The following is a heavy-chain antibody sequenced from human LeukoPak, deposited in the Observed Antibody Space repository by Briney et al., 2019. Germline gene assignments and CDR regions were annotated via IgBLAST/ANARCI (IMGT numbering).Heavy chain of an antibody. V-gene: IGHV5-51*01. CDR3: ARRDGYDSTTCEY. D-gene: IGHD5-24*01. Sequence: GESLQISCKGSGYSFTSYWIGWVRPMTGKGLEWMGIIYPGDSDTRYSPSFQGQVTISADKSIRTAYLQWNILKASDTAMYYCARRDGYDSTTCEYGGQGTLVTVSS. CDR2: IYPGDSDT. J-gene: IGHJ4*02. CDR1: GYSFTSYW.